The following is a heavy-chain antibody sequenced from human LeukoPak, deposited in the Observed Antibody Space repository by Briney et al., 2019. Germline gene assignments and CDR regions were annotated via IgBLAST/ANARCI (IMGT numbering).Heavy chain of an antibody. D-gene: IGHD4-17*01. CDR2: IYYTGTT. Sequence: SETLSLTCDVSGGSISSGLYSWSWIRQPLGKGLEWIGYIYYTGTTNYNPSLKSRVTISVDTSKNQFSLKVNSVTAADTGVYYCASKSTDHGELRFDYWGQGTLVTVSS. CDR3: ASKSTDHGELRFDY. V-gene: IGHV4-61*01. CDR1: GGSISSGLYS. J-gene: IGHJ4*02.